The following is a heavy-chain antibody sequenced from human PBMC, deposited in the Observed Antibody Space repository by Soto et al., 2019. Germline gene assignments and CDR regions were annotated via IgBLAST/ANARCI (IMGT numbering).Heavy chain of an antibody. CDR3: ARGVEMATIEDY. D-gene: IGHD5-12*01. J-gene: IGHJ4*02. CDR2: ISFDGTNK. CDR1: GFTFSSHA. V-gene: IGHV3-30-3*01. Sequence: QVQLVESGGGVVQPGRSLILSCAASGFTFSSHAVHWVRQAPGKGLEWVAVISFDGTNKYYADSVKGRFTISRDNSKNTLYLQIISLRAEDTAVYYCARGVEMATIEDYWGQGTLVTVSS.